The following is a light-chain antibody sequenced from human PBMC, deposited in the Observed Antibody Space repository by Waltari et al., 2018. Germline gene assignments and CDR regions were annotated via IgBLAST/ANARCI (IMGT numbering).Light chain of an antibody. CDR3: QSADSSGSVV. CDR2: KDS. CDR1: ALSKQY. J-gene: IGLJ2*01. V-gene: IGLV3-25*03. Sequence: SFELTQPPSLSVSPGQTARITCSGDALSKQYAHWHQQRPGLAPVLVIYKDSERPSGFPERCSGSSSGTTVTLTISGVQAEDEADYYCQSADSSGSVVFGGGTKLTVL.